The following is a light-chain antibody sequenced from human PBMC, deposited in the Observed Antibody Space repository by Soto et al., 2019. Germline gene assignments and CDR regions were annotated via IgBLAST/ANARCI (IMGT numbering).Light chain of an antibody. CDR3: QRYGSSPGT. CDR2: GAS. Sequence: EIVLTQSPGTLSLSPGERATLSCRASQSVSSSYLAWYQQKPGQAPRLLIYGASSRATGIPDRFSGSGSGTDFTLTISRLEPEDFAVYNCQRYGSSPGTFGQGTKVDIK. CDR1: QSVSSSY. V-gene: IGKV3-20*01. J-gene: IGKJ1*01.